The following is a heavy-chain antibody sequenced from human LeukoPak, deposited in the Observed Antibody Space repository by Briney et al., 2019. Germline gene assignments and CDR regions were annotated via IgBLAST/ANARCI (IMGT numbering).Heavy chain of an antibody. CDR1: GESFNTSY. Sequence: SETLSLTCSFQGESFNTSYWTWIRQPPGKGLEWIGYVYHSGSTNYNPSLQSRVAISVDTSKNQFSLKLTSVTAADTAVYYCARNPTGNNYGYAWFDPWGQGTLVTVSS. V-gene: IGHV4-59*01. CDR2: VYHSGST. D-gene: IGHD5-18*01. CDR3: ARNPTGNNYGYAWFDP. J-gene: IGHJ5*02.